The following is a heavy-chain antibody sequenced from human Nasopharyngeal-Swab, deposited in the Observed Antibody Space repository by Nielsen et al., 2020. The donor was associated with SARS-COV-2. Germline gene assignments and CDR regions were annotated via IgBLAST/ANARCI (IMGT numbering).Heavy chain of an antibody. J-gene: IGHJ6*02. CDR3: AKERNTYGYYYYYALDV. V-gene: IGHV3-30*04. CDR2: ISYDGSDQ. CDR1: GFTFRSYA. Sequence: GESLKISCAASGFTFRSYAMYWVHQAPGKGLEWVAVISYDGSDQYYADSVKGRFTISRDNSKNTLYLQMNSLRAEDTAVYYCAKERNTYGYYYYYALDVWGQGTTVTVSS. D-gene: IGHD5-18*01.